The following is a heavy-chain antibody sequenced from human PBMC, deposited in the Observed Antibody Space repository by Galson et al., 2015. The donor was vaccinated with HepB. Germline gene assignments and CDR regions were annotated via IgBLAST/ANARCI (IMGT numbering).Heavy chain of an antibody. D-gene: IGHD3-22*01. CDR3: ARHLNEGSGYYYRAFDI. V-gene: IGHV4-59*08. J-gene: IGHJ3*02. CDR1: GGSISSYY. Sequence: ETLSLTCTVSGGSISSYYWSWIRQPPGKGLEWIGYIYYSGSTNYNPSLKSRVTISVDTSKNQFSLKLSSVTAADTAVYYCARHLNEGSGYYYRAFDIWGQGTMVTVSS. CDR2: IYYSGST.